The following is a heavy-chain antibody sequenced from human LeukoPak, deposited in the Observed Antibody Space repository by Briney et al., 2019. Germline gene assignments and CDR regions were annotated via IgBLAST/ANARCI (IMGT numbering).Heavy chain of an antibody. CDR1: GFTFSSYA. CDR3: AKENPHNDY. CDR2: ISGSGDST. Sequence: GGSLRLSGAVSGFTFSSYALSWVRQAPGRGLEWVSAISGSGDSTYYADSVKGRFTISRDNSKNTLYLQMNSLRAEDTALYYCAKENPHNDYWGQGTLVTVSS. V-gene: IGHV3-23*01. J-gene: IGHJ4*02.